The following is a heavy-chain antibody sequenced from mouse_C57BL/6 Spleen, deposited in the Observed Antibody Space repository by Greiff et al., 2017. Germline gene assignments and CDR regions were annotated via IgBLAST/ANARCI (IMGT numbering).Heavy chain of an antibody. J-gene: IGHJ4*01. D-gene: IGHD2-1*01. Sequence: EVNVVESGGGLVKPGGSLKLSCAASGFTFSSYAMSWVRQTPEKRLEWVATISDGGSYTYYPDNVKGRFTISRDNAKNNLYLQMSHLKSEDTAMYDCARGNSYAMDYWGQGTSVTVSS. CDR1: GFTFSSYA. CDR3: ARGNSYAMDY. CDR2: ISDGGSYT. V-gene: IGHV5-4*03.